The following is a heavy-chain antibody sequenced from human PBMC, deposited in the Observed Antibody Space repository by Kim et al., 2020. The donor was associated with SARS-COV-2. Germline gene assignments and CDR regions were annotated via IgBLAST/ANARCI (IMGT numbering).Heavy chain of an antibody. Sequence: SVKVSCKASGGTFSSYAISWVRQAPGQGLEWMGGIIPIFGTANYAQKFQGRVTITADESTSTAYMELSSLRSEDTAVYYCARPLGHEITMTYYYGMDVWGQGTTVTVSS. CDR3: ARPLGHEITMTYYYGMDV. CDR1: GGTFSSYA. CDR2: IIPIFGTA. D-gene: IGHD3-22*01. V-gene: IGHV1-69*13. J-gene: IGHJ6*02.